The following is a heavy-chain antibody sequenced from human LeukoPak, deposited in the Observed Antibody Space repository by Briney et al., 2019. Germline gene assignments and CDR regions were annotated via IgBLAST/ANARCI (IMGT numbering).Heavy chain of an antibody. V-gene: IGHV3-23*01. J-gene: IGHJ4*02. CDR3: AKAPGGIVGY. CDR1: GFTFSSYA. CDR2: ISGSGGTT. Sequence: GGPLRLSCAASGFTFSSYAMSWVRQAPGKGLEWVSAISGSGGTTYYADSVKGRFTISRDNSKNTLYLQMNSLRAEDTAVYYCAKAPGGIVGYWGQGTLVTVSS. D-gene: IGHD3-16*01.